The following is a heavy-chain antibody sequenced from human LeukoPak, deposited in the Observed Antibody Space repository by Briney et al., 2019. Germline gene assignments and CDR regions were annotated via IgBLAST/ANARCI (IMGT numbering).Heavy chain of an antibody. V-gene: IGHV4-61*02. CDR2: IYTSGST. D-gene: IGHD3-22*01. J-gene: IGHJ4*02. Sequence: PSQTLSLTCTVSGGSLSSGSYYWSWIRHPAGKGLECIGRIYTSGSTNYNPSLKSRVTISVDTSKNQFSLKLSSVTAADTAVYYCAGDSSGYQANFDYWGQGTLVTVSS. CDR3: AGDSSGYQANFDY. CDR1: GGSLSSGSYY.